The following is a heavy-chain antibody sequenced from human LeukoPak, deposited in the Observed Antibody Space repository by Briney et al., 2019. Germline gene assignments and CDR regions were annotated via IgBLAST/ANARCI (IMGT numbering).Heavy chain of an antibody. D-gene: IGHD2-21*01. CDR2: INHSGST. Sequence: SETLSLTCAVYGGSFSGYYWSWIRQPPGKGLEWIGEINHSGSTNYNPSLKSRVTISVDTSKNQFSLRLSSVTAADTAVYYCAREVIGGFDDYWGQGTLVTVSS. V-gene: IGHV4-34*01. CDR1: GGSFSGYY. CDR3: AREVIGGFDDY. J-gene: IGHJ4*02.